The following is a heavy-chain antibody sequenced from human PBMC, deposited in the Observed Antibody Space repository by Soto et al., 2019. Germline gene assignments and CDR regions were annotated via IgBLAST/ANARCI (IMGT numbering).Heavy chain of an antibody. CDR1: GGSISSSSYY. CDR3: AGHTYGDWYFDY. Sequence: SETLSLTCTVSGGSISSSSYYWGWIRQPPGKGLEWIGSIYYSGSTYYNPSLKSRVTISVDTSKNQFSLKLSSVTAADTAVYYCAGHTYGDWYFDYWGQGTLVTVSS. D-gene: IGHD4-17*01. CDR2: IYYSGST. V-gene: IGHV4-39*01. J-gene: IGHJ4*02.